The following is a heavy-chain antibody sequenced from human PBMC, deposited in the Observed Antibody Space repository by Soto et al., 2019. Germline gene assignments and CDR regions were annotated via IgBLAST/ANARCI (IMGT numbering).Heavy chain of an antibody. CDR2: INHSGST. V-gene: IGHV4-34*01. J-gene: IGHJ3*02. Sequence: QVQLQQWGAGLLKPSETLSLTCAVYGGSFSGYYWSWIRQPPGKGLEWIGEINHSGSTNYNPSFKSQVTISVDTSKNQFSLKLSSVTAADTAVYYCARDTHSSPPHPGAFDIWGQGTMVTVSS. CDR3: ARDTHSSPPHPGAFDI. CDR1: GGSFSGYY. D-gene: IGHD4-4*01.